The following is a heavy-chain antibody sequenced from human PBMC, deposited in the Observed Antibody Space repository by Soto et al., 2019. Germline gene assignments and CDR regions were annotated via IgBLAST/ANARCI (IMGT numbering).Heavy chain of an antibody. V-gene: IGHV3-30-3*01. D-gene: IGHD3-22*01. CDR1: GFTCSSYA. CDR3: TQLTTVVSGYYDSSGPWDGMDV. CDR2: ISYDGSNK. J-gene: IGHJ6*02. Sequence: PWGSLRLSCSASGFTCSSYAMHWFRQAPGKGLEWVAVISYDGSNKYYADSVKGRFTISRDNSKNTLNLQMNSLRAEDTAVYYCTQLTTVVSGYYDSSGPWDGMDVWGQGTTVTVSS.